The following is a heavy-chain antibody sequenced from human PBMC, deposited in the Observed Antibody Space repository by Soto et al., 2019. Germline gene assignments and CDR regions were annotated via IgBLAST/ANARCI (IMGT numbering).Heavy chain of an antibody. CDR3: AKREAGTGSYFD. CDR1: GFTITNYA. D-gene: IGHD1-26*01. CDR2: FTSPGVT. Sequence: EVQLLESGGGLVQPGGSLRLSCEGSGFTITNYAMTWLRQAPGQGLQWVSTFTSPGVTYYADSVKGRFTISRDNSKNTLFLQMNRLRAEDTAVYYCAKREAGTGSYFDWGQGTLVTVSP. V-gene: IGHV3-23*01. J-gene: IGHJ4*02.